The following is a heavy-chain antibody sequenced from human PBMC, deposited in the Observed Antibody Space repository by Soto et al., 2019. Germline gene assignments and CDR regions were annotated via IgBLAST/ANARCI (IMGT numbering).Heavy chain of an antibody. Sequence: SETLSLTCTVSGVSISSGDYYWSWIRQPRGKGLEWIGYIYYSGSTYYNPSLKSRVTISVDTSKNQFSLKLSSVTAADTAVYYCARDVWSPIVLVPAARKYSSSPRTQPGDYYYYGMDVWGQGTTVTVSS. CDR1: GVSISSGDYY. J-gene: IGHJ6*02. CDR2: IYYSGST. CDR3: ARDVWSPIVLVPAARKYSSSPRTQPGDYYYYGMDV. V-gene: IGHV4-30-4*01. D-gene: IGHD2-2*01.